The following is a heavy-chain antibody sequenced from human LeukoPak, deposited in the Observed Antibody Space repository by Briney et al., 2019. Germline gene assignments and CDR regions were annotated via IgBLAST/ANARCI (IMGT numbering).Heavy chain of an antibody. Sequence: GGSLRLSCAASGFTFSESWMTWVRQVPGLGLEWVAHINHEGGGIQYVDSVKGRFTISRDNAKGSVYLQMNSLRAEDTAIYHCATYINWVAGDVWGQGTAVIVSS. V-gene: IGHV3-7*01. CDR2: INHEGGGI. D-gene: IGHD1-1*01. CDR3: ATYINWVAGDV. J-gene: IGHJ6*02. CDR1: GFTFSESW.